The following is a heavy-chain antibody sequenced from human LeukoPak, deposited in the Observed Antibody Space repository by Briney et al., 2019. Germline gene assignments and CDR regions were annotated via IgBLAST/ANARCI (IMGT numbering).Heavy chain of an antibody. J-gene: IGHJ4*02. Sequence: ASVKVSCKASGYTFTSYDINWVRQAPGQGLEWMGWISAYNGNTNYAQKLQGRVTMTTDTSTSTAYMELRSLRSDDTAVYYCARDSEGGDCYSDWGQGTLVTVSS. CDR3: ARDSEGGDCYSD. V-gene: IGHV1-18*01. D-gene: IGHD2-21*02. CDR2: ISAYNGNT. CDR1: GYTFTSYD.